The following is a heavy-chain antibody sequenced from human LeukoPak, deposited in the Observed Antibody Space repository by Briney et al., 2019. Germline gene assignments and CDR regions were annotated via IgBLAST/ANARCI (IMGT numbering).Heavy chain of an antibody. Sequence: SETLSLTCTVSGYSISTGYYWDWIRQPPGKGLEWIGTFYHGGSTYYNPSLKSRVTISVDTSKNQFSLNLTSVTAADTAVYYCARDHFHYYYYYYMDVWGKGTTVTVSS. CDR3: ARDHFHYYYYYYMDV. CDR1: GYSISTGYY. D-gene: IGHD3-10*01. J-gene: IGHJ6*03. V-gene: IGHV4-38-2*02. CDR2: FYHGGST.